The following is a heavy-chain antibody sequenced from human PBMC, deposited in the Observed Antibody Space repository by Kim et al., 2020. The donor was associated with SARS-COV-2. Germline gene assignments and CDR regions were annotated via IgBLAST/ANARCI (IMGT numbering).Heavy chain of an antibody. J-gene: IGHJ6*02. D-gene: IGHD6-13*01. CDR1: GFTFSSYA. CDR2: ISGSGGST. V-gene: IGHV3-23*01. Sequence: GGSLRLSCAASGFTFSSYAMSWVRQAPGKGLEWVSAISGSGGSTYYADSVKGRFTISRDNSKNTLYLQMNSLRAEDTAVYYCAKDVREIAAAGSPYYYYYYGMDVWSQGTTVTVSS. CDR3: AKDVREIAAAGSPYYYYYYGMDV.